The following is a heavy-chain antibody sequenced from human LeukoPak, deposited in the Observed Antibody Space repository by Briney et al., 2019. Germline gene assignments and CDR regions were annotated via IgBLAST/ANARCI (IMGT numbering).Heavy chain of an antibody. CDR2: IYYTGST. CDR1: GGSVSDYY. CDR3: ARGLGYYDSSVGY. D-gene: IGHD3-22*01. V-gene: IGHV4-59*02. Sequence: SETLSLTCTISGGSVSDYYWSWIRQSPGKGLEWIGYIYYTGSTTYNPSLKSRVTISADTSKNQFSLKLSSVTAADTAVYYCARGLGYYDSSVGYWGQGTLVTVSS. J-gene: IGHJ4*02.